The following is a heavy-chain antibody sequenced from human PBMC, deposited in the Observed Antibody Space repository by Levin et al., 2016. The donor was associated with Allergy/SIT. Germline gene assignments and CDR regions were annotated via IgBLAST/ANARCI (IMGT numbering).Heavy chain of an antibody. CDR3: ARDPNPADIVLMVYAIRGGFDY. Sequence: GESLKISCAASGFTFSSYGMHWVRQAPGKGLEWVAVIWYDGSNKYYADSVKGRFTISRDNSKNTLYLQMNSLRAEDTAVYYCARDPNPADIVLMVYAIRGGFDYWGQGTLVTVSS. CDR1: GFTFSSYG. V-gene: IGHV3-33*01. D-gene: IGHD2-8*01. CDR2: IWYDGSNK. J-gene: IGHJ4*02.